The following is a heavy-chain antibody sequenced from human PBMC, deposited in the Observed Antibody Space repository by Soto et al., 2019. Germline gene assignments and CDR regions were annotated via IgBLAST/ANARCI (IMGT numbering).Heavy chain of an antibody. CDR2: IYYSGSN. CDR1: GGSISSYY. Sequence: QVQLQESGPGLVKPSETLSLTCTVSGGSISSYYWSWIRQPPGKGLEWIGFIYYSGSNNYNPSLKNRITISLDTCNNQFSLKLSSVTAADTAVYYCARQYDGNVSYWGQGTLVTVSS. V-gene: IGHV4-59*01. CDR3: ARQYDGNVSY. D-gene: IGHD1-1*01. J-gene: IGHJ4*02.